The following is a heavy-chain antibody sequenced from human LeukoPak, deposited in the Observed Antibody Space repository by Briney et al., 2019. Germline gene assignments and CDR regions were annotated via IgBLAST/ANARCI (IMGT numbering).Heavy chain of an antibody. J-gene: IGHJ4*02. CDR2: IRQDGAER. Sequence: GGSLRLSCAASGFTFSNHWMSWVRQAPGKGLEWVANIRQDGAERYYVDSVKGRFTISRDNAKNSVYLEMSSLRVEGTAVYFCARAPYFESSGPLWGQGTLVTVSS. CDR1: GFTFSNHW. CDR3: ARAPYFESSGPL. V-gene: IGHV3-7*01. D-gene: IGHD3-22*01.